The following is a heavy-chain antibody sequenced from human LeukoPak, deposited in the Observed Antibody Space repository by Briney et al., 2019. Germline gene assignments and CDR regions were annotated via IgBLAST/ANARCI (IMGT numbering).Heavy chain of an antibody. CDR1: GFTFSDYY. CDR3: ARDLYYDSSGYYSRY. J-gene: IGHJ4*02. D-gene: IGHD3-22*01. V-gene: IGHV3-11*01. Sequence: PGGSLRLSCAASGFTFSDYYMSWVRQAPGKGLEWVSYISSSGSTIYYADSVKGRFTISRDNAKNSLYLQMNSLRAEDTAVYYCARDLYYDSSGYYSRYWGQGTLVTVSS. CDR2: ISSSGSTI.